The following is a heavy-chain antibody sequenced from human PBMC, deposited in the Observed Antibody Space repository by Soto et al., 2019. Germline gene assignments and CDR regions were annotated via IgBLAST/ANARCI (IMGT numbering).Heavy chain of an antibody. CDR2: IYYSGST. V-gene: IGHV4-31*03. J-gene: IGHJ6*03. CDR1: GGSISSGGYY. D-gene: IGHD5-12*01. CDR3: ARGSRGYSGYDYFQPYYYYYMAV. Sequence: SETLSLTCTVSGGSISSGGYYWSWIRQHPGKGLEWIGYIYYSGSTYYNPSLKSRVTISVDTSKNQFSLKLSSVTVADTAVYYCARGSRGYSGYDYFQPYYYYYMAVSGKGTTALVSS.